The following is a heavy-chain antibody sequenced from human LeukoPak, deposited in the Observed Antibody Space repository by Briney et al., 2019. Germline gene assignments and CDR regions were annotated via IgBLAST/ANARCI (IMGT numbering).Heavy chain of an antibody. CDR3: ARVPSHCSSTSCYAGTYYYYMDV. D-gene: IGHD2-2*01. CDR1: GYTFTSYG. CDR2: ISAYNDNT. V-gene: IGHV1-18*01. J-gene: IGHJ6*03. Sequence: AASVKVSCKASGYTFTSYGISWVRQAPGHGLEWVGWISAYNDNTNYAQKLQGRVTMTTDTSTSTAYMELRSLRSDDTAVYYCARVPSHCSSTSCYAGTYYYYMDVWGKGTTVTVSS.